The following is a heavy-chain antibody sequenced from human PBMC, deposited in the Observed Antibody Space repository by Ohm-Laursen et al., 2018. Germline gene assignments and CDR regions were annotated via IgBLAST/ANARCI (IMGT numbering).Heavy chain of an antibody. D-gene: IGHD5-18*01. V-gene: IGHV3-15*01. CDR1: GFSFSKDW. CDR2: IQSKTDGGTT. Sequence: GSLRLSCAASGFSFSKDWMTWIRQAPGKGLEWVGRIQSKTDGGTTDYAAPVKGRFTISRDDSKNTLYLQMNSLKTEDTAVYYCTTVSAMVTTFDYWGQGTLVTVSS. J-gene: IGHJ4*02. CDR3: TTVSAMVTTFDY.